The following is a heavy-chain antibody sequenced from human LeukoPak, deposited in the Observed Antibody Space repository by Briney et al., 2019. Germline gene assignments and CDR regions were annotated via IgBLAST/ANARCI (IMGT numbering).Heavy chain of an antibody. CDR3: ANPIYSGDYDQFDY. CDR2: IHGSGVST. Sequence: PGGSLRLSCAASGFTFSNYAMSWARQAPGKGLEWVSTIHGSGVSTYYADSVKGRFTISRDNSKNTLYLQMNSLRAEDTAVYFCANPIYSGDYDQFDYWGQGTLVTVSS. V-gene: IGHV3-23*01. D-gene: IGHD4-17*01. CDR1: GFTFSNYA. J-gene: IGHJ4*02.